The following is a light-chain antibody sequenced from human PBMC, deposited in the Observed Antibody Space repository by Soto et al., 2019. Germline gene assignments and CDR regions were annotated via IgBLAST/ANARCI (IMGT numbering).Light chain of an antibody. V-gene: IGLV1-40*01. J-gene: IGLJ1*01. CDR2: GNS. CDR1: SSNIGAGYD. Sequence: QSVLTQPPSVSGAPGQRVTISCTGSSSNIGAGYDVHWYQQLPGTAPKLLIYGNSTRPSGVPDRFSGSKSGTSASLAITGLQAEDEADYYCQSYDSSLSVPNYVYGTGTKLTVL. CDR3: QSYDSSLSVPNYV.